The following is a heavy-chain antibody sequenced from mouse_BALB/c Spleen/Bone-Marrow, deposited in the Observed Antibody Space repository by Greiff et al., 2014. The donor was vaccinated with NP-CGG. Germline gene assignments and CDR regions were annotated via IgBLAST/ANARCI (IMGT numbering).Heavy chain of an antibody. CDR1: GFSLTSYG. J-gene: IGHJ3*01. Sequence: VKLQESGPGLVAPSQSLSITCTVSGFSLTSYGVHWVRQPPGKGLEWLGVIWAGGSTNYNSALMSRLSISKDNSKSQVFLKMNSLQTDDTAMYYSARALDSSGYGFAYWGQGTLVTVSA. CDR3: ARALDSSGYGFAY. CDR2: IWAGGST. D-gene: IGHD3-2*01. V-gene: IGHV2-9*02.